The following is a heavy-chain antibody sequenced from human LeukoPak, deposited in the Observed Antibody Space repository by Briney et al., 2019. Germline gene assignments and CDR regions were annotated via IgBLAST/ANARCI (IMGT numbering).Heavy chain of an antibody. Sequence: GGSLRLSCAASGFTFSSYAMSWVRQAPGKGLQWVSAFSGSVLSTYYADSVKGRFTISRDNSKNTLYLQMNSLRAEDTAVYYCAKGGESSSWLFDYWGQGTLVPVSS. J-gene: IGHJ4*02. V-gene: IGHV3-23*01. CDR1: GFTFSSYA. CDR2: FSGSVLST. CDR3: AKGGESSSWLFDY. D-gene: IGHD6-13*01.